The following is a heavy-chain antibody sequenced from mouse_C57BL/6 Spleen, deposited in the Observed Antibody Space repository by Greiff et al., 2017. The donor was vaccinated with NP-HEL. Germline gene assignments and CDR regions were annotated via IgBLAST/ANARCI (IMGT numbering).Heavy chain of an antibody. V-gene: IGHV1-81*01. J-gene: IGHJ2*01. D-gene: IGHD1-1*01. Sequence: VQLQQSGAELARPGASVKLSCKASGYTFTSYGISWVKQRTGQGLEWIGEIYPRSGNTYYNEKFKGKATLTADKSSSTAYMELRSLTSEDSAVYFCARDHYGSRGGYWGQGTTLTVSS. CDR1: GYTFTSYG. CDR2: IYPRSGNT. CDR3: ARDHYGSRGGY.